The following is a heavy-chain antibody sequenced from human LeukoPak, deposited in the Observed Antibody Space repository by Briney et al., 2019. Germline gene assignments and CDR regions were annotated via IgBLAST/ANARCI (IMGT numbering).Heavy chain of an antibody. CDR3: ARVRGWELYFFDY. CDR2: LYNSGST. D-gene: IGHD1-26*01. CDR1: GGSINISSYY. Sequence: SETLSLTYTVSGGSINISSYYWGWIRQPPGRGLEWIGYLYNSGSTNYNPSLKSRVTISRDASKNQFSLKLSSVPAADTYVYYCARVRGWELYFFDYWGQGTLVTVSS. J-gene: IGHJ4*02. V-gene: IGHV4-61*05.